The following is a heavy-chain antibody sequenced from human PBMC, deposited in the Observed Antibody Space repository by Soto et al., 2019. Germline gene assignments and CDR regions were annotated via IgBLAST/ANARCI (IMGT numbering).Heavy chain of an antibody. CDR2: IYYSGST. D-gene: IGHD2-2*01. CDR1: GGSISSYY. CDR3: ARDRGLKHCSSTSCYGDAFDI. Sequence: PSETLSLTCTVSGGSISSYYWSWIRQPPGKGLEWIGYIYYSGSTNYNPSLKSRVTISVDTSKNQFSLKLSSVSAADTAVYYCARDRGLKHCSSTSCYGDAFDIWGQGTMVTVSS. V-gene: IGHV4-59*01. J-gene: IGHJ3*02.